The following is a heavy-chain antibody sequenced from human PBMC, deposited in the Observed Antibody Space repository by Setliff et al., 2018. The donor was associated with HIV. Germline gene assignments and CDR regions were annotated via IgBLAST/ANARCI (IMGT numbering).Heavy chain of an antibody. CDR3: TRNDDYGGKSHDC. J-gene: IGHJ4*02. CDR1: GGSISSGHYF. Sequence: SETLSLTCSVSGGSISSGHYFWSWIRQPAGKGLEWIGRISTNGGTNYNPSLKSRVTISVDTSKSQFSLKLTSVTAADTAVYYCTRNDDYGGKSHDCWGQGTLVTVSS. CDR2: ISTNGGT. D-gene: IGHD4-17*01. V-gene: IGHV4-61*02.